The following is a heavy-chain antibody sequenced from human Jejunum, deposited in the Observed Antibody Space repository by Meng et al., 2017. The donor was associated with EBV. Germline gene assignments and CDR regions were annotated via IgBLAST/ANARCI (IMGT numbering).Heavy chain of an antibody. V-gene: IGHV6-1*01. CDR3: ARDGPQSLSPFDY. CDR2: TFYRSRWFY. CDR1: GYSVSSDGAA. Sequence: QSGPGPVKPPPTLSLNSAISGYSVSSDGAAWNWIRQSPSRGLEWLGRTFYRSRWFYDYAPSVKSRITINSDTSKNQFSLHLDSVTPEDTAVYYCARDGPQSLSPFDYWGQGTLVTVSS. J-gene: IGHJ4*02.